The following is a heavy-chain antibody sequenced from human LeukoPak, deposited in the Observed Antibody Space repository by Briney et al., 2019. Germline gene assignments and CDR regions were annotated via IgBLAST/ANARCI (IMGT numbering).Heavy chain of an antibody. J-gene: IGHJ4*02. Sequence: PGGSLRLSCAASGFIFRNNYMSWIRQAPGKGLEWLSHISGSGNTIKYADSVEGRFTIFRDNAKDLVHLQMNSLRAEDTAIYYCARRFSSSWYGGYYFDSWGQGTLITVSS. CDR2: ISGSGNTI. D-gene: IGHD6-19*01. CDR3: ARRFSSSWYGGYYFDS. CDR1: GFIFRNNY. V-gene: IGHV3-11*01.